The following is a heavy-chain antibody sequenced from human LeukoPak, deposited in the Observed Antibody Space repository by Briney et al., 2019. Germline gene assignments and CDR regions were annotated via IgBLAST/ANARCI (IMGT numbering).Heavy chain of an antibody. CDR1: GFTFSSYW. D-gene: IGHD6-6*01. CDR2: INSDGSST. V-gene: IGHV3-74*01. Sequence: RPGGSLRLSCAASGFTFSSYWMHWVRQAPGKGLVWVSRINSDGSSTSYADSVKGRFTISRGNAKNTLYLQMNSLRAEDTAVYYCARLRGSIAAPDYWGQGTLVTVSS. J-gene: IGHJ4*02. CDR3: ARLRGSIAAPDY.